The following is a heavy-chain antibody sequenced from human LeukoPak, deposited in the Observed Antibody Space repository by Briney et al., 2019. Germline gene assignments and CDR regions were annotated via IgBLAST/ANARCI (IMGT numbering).Heavy chain of an antibody. D-gene: IGHD3-22*01. CDR2: IKQDGSEK. V-gene: IGHV3-7*01. CDR1: GFTFSTSW. Sequence: GGSLRLSCAASGFTFSTSWMNWVRQAPGKGLEWVADIKQDGSEKYYVDSVKGRFTVSRDNAKNSLYLRMNSLRAEDTAVYYCARGDYFDRRFDFWGQGTLVTVSS. CDR3: ARGDYFDRRFDF. J-gene: IGHJ4*02.